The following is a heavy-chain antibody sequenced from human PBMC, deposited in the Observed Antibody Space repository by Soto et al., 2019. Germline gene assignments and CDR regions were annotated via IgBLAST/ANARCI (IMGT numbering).Heavy chain of an antibody. J-gene: IGHJ4*02. CDR2: SYWNDEN. CDR1: GFSLSTSGVD. V-gene: IGHV2-5*01. Sequence: PTLVNPTQPRKLTCTFSGFSLSTSGVDVGWIRQPPGKALEWLALSYWNDENRYSPSLKIRLTITKDTSKNQVVLTMTNMDTVDTATYYCAHSGARELFDYWGQGTLVTVSS. CDR3: AHSGARELFDY. D-gene: IGHD1-26*01.